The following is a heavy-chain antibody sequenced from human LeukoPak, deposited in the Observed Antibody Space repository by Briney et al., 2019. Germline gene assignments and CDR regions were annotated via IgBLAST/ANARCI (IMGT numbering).Heavy chain of an antibody. CDR3: ARENPFYRWALPHVLL. V-gene: IGHV3-48*03. CDR1: GFTNSRYE. Sequence: GGSLRHSCAASGFTNSRYEMNWVRQAPGKGLEWVSYISSRGSTIYYADSVKGRFTLSRDKAKNSLYRQMNSLRSEDTAVYYFARENPFYRWALPHVLLWGQGTLVSVSS. D-gene: IGHD1-26*01. J-gene: IGHJ4*02. CDR2: ISSRGSTI.